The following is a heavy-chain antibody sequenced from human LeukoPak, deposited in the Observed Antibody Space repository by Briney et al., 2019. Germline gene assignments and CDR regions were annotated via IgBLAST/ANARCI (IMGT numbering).Heavy chain of an antibody. CDR3: ARHPRVGRWADYNWFDP. J-gene: IGHJ5*02. Sequence: GESLKISCKGSGYSFTSYWIGWVRQVPGKGLEGMGIIYPGYSDTRYSPSFQGQVTISADKSISTAYLQWSSLKASDTAMYYCARHPRVGRWADYNWFDPWGQGTLVTVSS. V-gene: IGHV5-51*01. D-gene: IGHD3-3*01. CDR1: GYSFTSYW. CDR2: IYPGYSDT.